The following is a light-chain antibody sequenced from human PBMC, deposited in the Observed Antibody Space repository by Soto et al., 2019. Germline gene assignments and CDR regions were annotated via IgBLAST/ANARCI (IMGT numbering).Light chain of an antibody. CDR2: DVS. Sequence: QSVLTQPRSVSGSPGQSVTISCTGTSSDVGGYNSVSWYQQHPDKAPKFMIYDVSKRPSGVPDRFSGSKSGNTASLTISGLQAEDEADYYCCSYAGSDTHYVFGTGTKLTVL. CDR1: SSDVGGYNS. CDR3: CSYAGSDTHYV. V-gene: IGLV2-11*01. J-gene: IGLJ1*01.